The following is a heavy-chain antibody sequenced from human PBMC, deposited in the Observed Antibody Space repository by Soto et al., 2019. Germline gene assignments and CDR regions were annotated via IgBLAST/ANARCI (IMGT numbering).Heavy chain of an antibody. V-gene: IGHV4-59*08. Sequence: SETLSLTCNVSGDSISTHYWSWVRQPPGKGLEWIGHIYYSGSTDYNPSLKSRVTISIQTSKTQLSLKLISVTAADTAVYFCARRVLSRTWYDYWGQGTLVTVS. J-gene: IGHJ4*02. D-gene: IGHD6-13*01. CDR2: IYYSGST. CDR3: ARRVLSRTWYDY. CDR1: GDSISTHY.